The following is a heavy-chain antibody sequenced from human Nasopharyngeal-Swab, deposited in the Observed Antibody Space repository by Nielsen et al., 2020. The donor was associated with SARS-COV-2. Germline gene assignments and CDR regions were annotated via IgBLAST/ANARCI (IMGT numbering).Heavy chain of an antibody. V-gene: IGHV3-21*01. CDR1: GFTFSSYS. D-gene: IGHD3-22*01. CDR3: ARESYDSSGYEYYFDY. CDR2: ISSSSSYI. Sequence: GESLKISCAASGFTFSSYSMNWVRQAPGKGLEWVSSISSSSSYIYYADSVKGRFTISRDNARNSLYLQMNSLRAEDTAVYYCARESYDSSGYEYYFDYWGRGTLVTVSS. J-gene: IGHJ4*02.